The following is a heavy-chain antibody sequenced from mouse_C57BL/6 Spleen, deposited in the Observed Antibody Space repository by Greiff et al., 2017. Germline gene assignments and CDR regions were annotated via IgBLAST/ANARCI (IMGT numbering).Heavy chain of an antibody. V-gene: IGHV1-26*01. Sequence: EVQLQQSGPELVKPGASVKISCKASGYTFTDYYMNWVKQSHGKSLEWIGDINPNNGGTSYNQKFKGKATLTVDKSSSTAYMELRSLTSEDSAVYYCARTGRLDYFDYWGQGTTLTVSS. CDR3: ARTGRLDYFDY. D-gene: IGHD2-13*01. CDR2: INPNNGGT. J-gene: IGHJ2*01. CDR1: GYTFTDYY.